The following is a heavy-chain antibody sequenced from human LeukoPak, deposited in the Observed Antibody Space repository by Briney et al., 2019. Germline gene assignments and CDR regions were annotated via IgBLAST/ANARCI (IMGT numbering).Heavy chain of an antibody. Sequence: GGSLRLSCEASGFTFSSYNMNWVRQAPGKGLEWVSSISSSSSSIYYTDSVKGRFTISRDNAKNSLYLQMNSLRAEDTAVYYCARVGWSSSWQDCYYGMDVWGQGTTVTVSS. D-gene: IGHD6-13*01. CDR3: ARVGWSSSWQDCYYGMDV. CDR2: ISSSSSSI. V-gene: IGHV3-21*04. CDR1: GFTFSSYN. J-gene: IGHJ6*02.